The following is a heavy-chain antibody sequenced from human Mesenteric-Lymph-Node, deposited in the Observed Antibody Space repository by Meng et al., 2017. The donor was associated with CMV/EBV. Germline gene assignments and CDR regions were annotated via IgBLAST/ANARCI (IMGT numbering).Heavy chain of an antibody. D-gene: IGHD3-9*01. CDR2: INHSGST. CDR3: ARGSSYDILTGYFDY. CDR1: GGSFSGYY. J-gene: IGHJ4*02. V-gene: IGHV4-34*01. Sequence: QGQLTQWGSGLFKPSETLSVTCAVYGGSFSGYYWNWIRQSPEKGLEWIGEINHSGSTTYNPSFTSRIIISVDTSTNQISLNMSSVTAADTAVYYCARGSSYDILTGYFDYWGQGALVTVSS.